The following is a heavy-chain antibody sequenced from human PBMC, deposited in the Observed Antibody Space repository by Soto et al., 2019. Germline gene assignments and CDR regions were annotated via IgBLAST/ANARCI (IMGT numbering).Heavy chain of an antibody. J-gene: IGHJ1*01. CDR2: IRVAQNSP. V-gene: IGHV1-3*01. D-gene: IGHD2-15*01. CDR3: VREPED. Sequence: VHLVQSGAEVKETGASVKVSCKASGYTFTSHTLHWARRAPGQGFAWMGGIRVAQNSPRYAQRFRCRVTFSTDTTAPTGCMEPSDLAREDPATEDCVREPEDGVQG. CDR1: GYTFTSHT.